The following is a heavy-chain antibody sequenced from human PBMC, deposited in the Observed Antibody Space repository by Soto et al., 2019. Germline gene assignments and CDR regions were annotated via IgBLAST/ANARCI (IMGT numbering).Heavy chain of an antibody. CDR2: IYWDDDK. CDR1: GFSLSTSGVG. J-gene: IGHJ6*02. V-gene: IGHV2-5*02. CDR3: AHTLHWADDSIYYYYGMDV. Sequence: QITLKESGPPLVKPTQTLTLTCTFSGFSLSTSGVGVGWIRQPPGKALEWLALIYWDDDKRYSPSLKSRLTITKDTSKNQVVLTMTNMDPVDTATYYCAHTLHWADDSIYYYYGMDVWGQGTTVTVSS. D-gene: IGHD2-8*02.